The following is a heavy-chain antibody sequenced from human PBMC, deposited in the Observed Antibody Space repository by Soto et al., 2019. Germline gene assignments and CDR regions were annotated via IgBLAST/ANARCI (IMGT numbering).Heavy chain of an antibody. CDR2: IYYSGST. V-gene: IGHV4-59*11. CDR1: WGSSIDHG. Sequence: TLRLPWTVVWGSSIDHGGRLILQPKRKGLEWIGYIYYSGSTNYNPSLKSRVTISVDTSKNQFSLKLSSVTAADTAVYYCARLNYDILTGHPGGAFDIWGQGTMVTVSS. J-gene: IGHJ3*02. CDR3: ARLNYDILTGHPGGAFDI. D-gene: IGHD3-9*01.